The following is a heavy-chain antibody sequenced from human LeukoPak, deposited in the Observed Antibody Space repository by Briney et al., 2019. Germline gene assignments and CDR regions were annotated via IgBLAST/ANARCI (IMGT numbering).Heavy chain of an antibody. CDR2: ISYDGSNK. Sequence: GGSLRLSCAASGFTFSSYAMHWVRQAPGKGLEWVAVISYDGSNKYYADSVKGRFTISRDNSKNTLYLQMNSLRAEDTAVYYCATIDYWGQGTLVTVSS. J-gene: IGHJ4*02. CDR1: GFTFSSYA. CDR3: ATIDY. V-gene: IGHV3-30*04.